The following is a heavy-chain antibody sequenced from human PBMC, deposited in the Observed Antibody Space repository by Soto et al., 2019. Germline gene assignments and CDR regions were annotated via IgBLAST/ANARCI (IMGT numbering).Heavy chain of an antibody. V-gene: IGHV1-69*02. J-gene: IGHJ4*02. CDR2: IIPILGIA. CDR3: ARANSGSGSHYPYFDY. CDR1: GGTFSSYT. D-gene: IGHD3-10*01. Sequence: SVKGACKASGGTFSSYTISWVRQAPGQGLEWMGRIIPILGIANYAQKFQGWVTMTRDTSISTAYKEVSRLKSDDTAVYYCARANSGSGSHYPYFDYWGQGSLVTVSS.